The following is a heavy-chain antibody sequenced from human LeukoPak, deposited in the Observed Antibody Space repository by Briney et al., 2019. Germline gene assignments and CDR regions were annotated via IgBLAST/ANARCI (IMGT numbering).Heavy chain of an antibody. V-gene: IGHV1-2*02. Sequence: ASVKVSCKASGYTFTGYFLHWVRQAPGQVLEWMGSINPNSGVTKYAQKFQGRVTMTRDTSITTGYMEVSGLRSDDTAVYYCARDLIGFEQLAPGNWGQGTLVTVSS. J-gene: IGHJ4*02. CDR2: INPNSGVT. CDR1: GYTFTGYF. D-gene: IGHD6-6*01. CDR3: ARDLIGFEQLAPGN.